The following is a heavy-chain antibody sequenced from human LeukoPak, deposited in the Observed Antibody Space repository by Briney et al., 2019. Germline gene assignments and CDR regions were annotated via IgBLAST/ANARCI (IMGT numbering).Heavy chain of an antibody. V-gene: IGHV4-59*12. CDR3: ARVDGYNYFYFDY. D-gene: IGHD5-24*01. CDR1: GGSISSYY. Sequence: SETLSLTCTVSGGSISSYYWSWIRQPPGKGLEWIGSIYYSGSTYYNPSLKSRVTISVDTSKNQFSLKLSSVTAADTAVYYCARVDGYNYFYFDYWGQGTLVTVSS. J-gene: IGHJ4*02. CDR2: IYYSGST.